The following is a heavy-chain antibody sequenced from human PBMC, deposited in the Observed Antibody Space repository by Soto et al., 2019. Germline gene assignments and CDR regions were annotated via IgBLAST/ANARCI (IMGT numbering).Heavy chain of an antibody. D-gene: IGHD4-17*01. V-gene: IGHV3-23*01. CDR2: ISGSGVST. CDR1: GFTFSSYA. Sequence: GGSLRLSCAASGFTFSSYAMSWVRQAPGKGLEWVSAISGSGVSTYYADSVKGRFTISRDNSKNTLYLQMNSLRAEDTAVYYCAGGMTTVTTYYFDYWGQGTLVTVSS. CDR3: AGGMTTVTTYYFDY. J-gene: IGHJ4*02.